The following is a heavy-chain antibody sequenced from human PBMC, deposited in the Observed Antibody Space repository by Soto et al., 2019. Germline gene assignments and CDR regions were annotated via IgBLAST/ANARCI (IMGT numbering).Heavy chain of an antibody. Sequence: SETLSLTCTVSGGSISSSDFYWGWLRQPPGRGLDFIGSMYYSGTTYYNPSLKNRITISVDTSKNQFSLKLISVTAADTAVYYCAVVDSTGNWFDPWGQGTLVTVSS. D-gene: IGHD3-22*01. V-gene: IGHV4-39*01. CDR1: GGSISSSDFY. CDR2: MYYSGTT. CDR3: AVVDSTGNWFDP. J-gene: IGHJ5*02.